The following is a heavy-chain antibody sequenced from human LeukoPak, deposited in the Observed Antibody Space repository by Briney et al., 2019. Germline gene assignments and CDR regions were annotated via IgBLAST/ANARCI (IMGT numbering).Heavy chain of an antibody. D-gene: IGHD4-23*01. V-gene: IGHV4-34*01. CDR3: ARGSNSVAY. J-gene: IGHJ4*02. Sequence: KTSETLSLTCAVYGGSLSDFYWSWVPPPPRGGLEWVGEISHSGDTNYNPSLKSRVTISLGAAKNQFSLNLSSVTAADTAVYYCARGSNSVAYWGQGTLVTVSS. CDR2: ISHSGDT. CDR1: GGSLSDFY.